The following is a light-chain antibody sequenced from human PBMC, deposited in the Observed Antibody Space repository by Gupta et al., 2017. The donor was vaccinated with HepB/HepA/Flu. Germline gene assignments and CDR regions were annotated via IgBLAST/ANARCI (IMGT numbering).Light chain of an antibody. V-gene: IGKV3-11*01. CDR2: DAS. CDR3: QQRSNWPT. Sequence: EIVLTQSPATLSSSPGESATLSCRASQSVSSYLAWYQQKPGQAPRLPIYDASNRATGIPARCSGSGSGEVFTLTISSLEPEDFAVYYCQQRSNWPTFGEGTKVEIK. J-gene: IGKJ4*01. CDR1: QSVSSY.